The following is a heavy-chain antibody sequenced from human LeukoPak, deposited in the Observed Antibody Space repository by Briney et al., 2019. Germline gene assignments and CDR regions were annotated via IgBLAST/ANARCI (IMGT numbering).Heavy chain of an antibody. V-gene: IGHV1-2*02. D-gene: IGHD6-13*01. CDR3: ARDLRPPGIGSAGLHY. CDR2: INPNSGVT. J-gene: IGHJ4*02. Sequence: PGASVKVSCKASGYTFTDHYAHWVRQAPGQGLEWLGWINPNSGVTNYAQKFQGRVTMTRDTSISTAYMELSSLRSDATAVYYCARDLRPPGIGSAGLHYWGQGTLVTVSS. CDR1: GYTFTDHY.